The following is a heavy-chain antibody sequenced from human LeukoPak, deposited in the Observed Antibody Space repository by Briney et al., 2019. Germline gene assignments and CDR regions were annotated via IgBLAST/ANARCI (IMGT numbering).Heavy chain of an antibody. Sequence: SETLSLTCTVSGGSISSYYWSWIRQPPGKGLEWIGYIYYSGSTNYNPSLKSRVTISVDTSKNQFSLKLSSVTDADTAVYYCALWFGAPFNWFDPWGQGTLVTVSS. J-gene: IGHJ5*02. D-gene: IGHD3-10*01. CDR2: IYYSGST. CDR3: ALWFGAPFNWFDP. V-gene: IGHV4-59*01. CDR1: GGSISSYY.